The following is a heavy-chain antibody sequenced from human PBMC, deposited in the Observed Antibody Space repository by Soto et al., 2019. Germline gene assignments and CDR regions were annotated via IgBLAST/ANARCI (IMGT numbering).Heavy chain of an antibody. CDR3: AKDLRYSYANPHNWFDP. Sequence: GGSLRLSCAASGFTFSSYAMSWVRQAPGKGLEWVSAISGSGGSTYYADSVKGRFTISRDNSKNTLYLQMNSLRAEDTAVYYCAKDLRYSYANPHNWFDPWGQGTLVTVSS. V-gene: IGHV3-23*01. D-gene: IGHD5-18*01. J-gene: IGHJ5*02. CDR2: ISGSGGST. CDR1: GFTFSSYA.